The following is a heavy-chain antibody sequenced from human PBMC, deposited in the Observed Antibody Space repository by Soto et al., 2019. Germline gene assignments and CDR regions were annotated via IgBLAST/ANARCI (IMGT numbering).Heavy chain of an antibody. D-gene: IGHD3-22*01. CDR3: VRDYYDGSASYGFEF. J-gene: IGHJ3*01. V-gene: IGHV1-2*04. CDR2: INPKSGGA. CDR1: GYVFTGYY. Sequence: QVHLVQSGAEVKKPGASVKVSCKASGYVFTGYYIHWVRQAPGQGLEWMGWINPKSGGANIAQKFQGWVTLTRDTSISTTYMEVNRLTSNDTAVHYCVRDYYDGSASYGFEFWGQGTPVTVAS.